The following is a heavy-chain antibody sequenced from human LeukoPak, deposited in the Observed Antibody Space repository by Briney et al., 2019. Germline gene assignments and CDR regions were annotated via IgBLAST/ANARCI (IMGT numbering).Heavy chain of an antibody. CDR1: GFTFSSYA. D-gene: IGHD2-8*01. CDR3: AKDVRRCNGACT. Sequence: GVLRLSCAASGFTFSSYAMSWVRQAPGKGLEWVSGISASGGDTFYADSVKGRFTISRDNSKNTLSLQMNSLRVEDTAIYYCAKDVRRCNGACTWGQGTLVTVSS. J-gene: IGHJ5*02. CDR2: ISASGGDT. V-gene: IGHV3-23*01.